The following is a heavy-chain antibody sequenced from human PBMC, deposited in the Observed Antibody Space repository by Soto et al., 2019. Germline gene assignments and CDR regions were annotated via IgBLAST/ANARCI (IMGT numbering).Heavy chain of an antibody. CDR1: EFTFSSNA. CDR2: ITGSGATT. D-gene: IGHD3-16*02. V-gene: IGHV3-23*01. Sequence: EVQLLESGGGLVQPGGSLRLSCAASEFTFSSNAMHWVRQAPGKGLEWVSGITGSGATTFYADSVKGRFTISRDNSKNTLYLHMSSLRAEDTATYYCAKDFAAYRGSWFHLWGQGTLVTVSS. J-gene: IGHJ5*02. CDR3: AKDFAAYRGSWFHL.